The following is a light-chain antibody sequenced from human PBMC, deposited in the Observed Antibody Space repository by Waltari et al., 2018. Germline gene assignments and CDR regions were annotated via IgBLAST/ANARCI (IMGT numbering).Light chain of an antibody. CDR2: EVN. J-gene: IGLJ1*01. V-gene: IGLV2-23*02. CDR1: SRDIGTYNL. CDR3: SSNAGSSTYV. Sequence: QSALTQPASVSGSPGQSITISCTGTSRDIGTYNLVSWYQQHPGKAPKLIIYEVNKRPSGVSDRFSGSKSGNTASLTISGLQAEDEADYYCSSNAGSSTYVFGTGTKVTVL.